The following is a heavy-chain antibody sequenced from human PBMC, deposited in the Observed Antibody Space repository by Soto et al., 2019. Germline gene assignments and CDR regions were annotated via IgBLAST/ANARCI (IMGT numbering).Heavy chain of an antibody. D-gene: IGHD2-15*01. CDR3: ARCLGVVAATGLFHP. CDR2: IYPGDSDT. CDR1: GYSFTSYW. V-gene: IGHV5-51*01. Sequence: GESLKISCKGSGYSFTSYWIGWVRQMPGKGLEWMGIIYPGDSDTRYSPSFQGQVTISADKSISTAYLPWSSLKASDTALYYWARCLGVVAATGLFHPWGQGTLVTVSS. J-gene: IGHJ5*01.